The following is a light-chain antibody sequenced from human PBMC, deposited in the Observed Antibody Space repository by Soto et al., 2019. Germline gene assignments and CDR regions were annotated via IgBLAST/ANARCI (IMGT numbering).Light chain of an antibody. V-gene: IGKV4-1*01. CDR1: QSVLYSPNNKNY. Sequence: DIVMTQSPDSLAVSLGERATINCKSSQSVLYSPNNKNYLAWYQQKPGQPPKLLIYWASTRESGVPDPFSGSGSGTDFTLTISSLQAEDVAVYYCQQYYSTRTFGQGTKVEIK. J-gene: IGKJ1*01. CDR3: QQYYSTRT. CDR2: WAS.